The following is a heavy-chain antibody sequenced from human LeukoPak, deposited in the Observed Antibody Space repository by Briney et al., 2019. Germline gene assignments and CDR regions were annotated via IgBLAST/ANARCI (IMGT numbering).Heavy chain of an antibody. J-gene: IGHJ5*02. CDR3: ARVGRGSGWEYNWFDP. Sequence: PSETLSLTCTVSGGSISSSSYYWGWIRQPPGKGLEWIGSIYYSGSTYYNPSLKSRVTISVDTSKNQFSLKLSSATAADTAVYYCARVGRGSGWEYNWFDPWGQGTLVTVSS. V-gene: IGHV4-39*07. D-gene: IGHD6-19*01. CDR2: IYYSGST. CDR1: GGSISSSSYY.